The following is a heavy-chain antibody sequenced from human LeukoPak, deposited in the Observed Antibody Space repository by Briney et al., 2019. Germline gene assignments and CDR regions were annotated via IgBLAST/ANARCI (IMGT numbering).Heavy chain of an antibody. CDR1: GFTVSSNY. V-gene: IGHV3-53*01. D-gene: IGHD3-3*01. CDR3: ARFTYYDFWSGYLAFSRYGMDV. CDR2: IYSGGST. J-gene: IGHJ6*02. Sequence: GGSLRLSCAASGFTVSSNYMSWVRQAPGKGLEWVSVIYSGGSTYYADSVKGRFTISRDNSKNTLYLQMNSLRAEDTAVYYCARFTYYDFWSGYLAFSRYGMDVWGQGTTVTVS.